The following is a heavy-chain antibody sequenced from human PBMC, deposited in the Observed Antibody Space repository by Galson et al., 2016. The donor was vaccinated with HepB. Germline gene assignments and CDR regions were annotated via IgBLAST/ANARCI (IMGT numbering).Heavy chain of an antibody. J-gene: IGHJ5*02. CDR2: ISSSGTT. CDR3: ASHGPKVRGWWGKWFDP. CDR1: GGSISSSDYY. Sequence: SETLSLTCTVSGGSISSSDYYWGWIRQPPGKGLDWIGSISSSGTTDYNPSLRNRITIFIDTSTNQFSLKLSSVTAADTALYFCASHGPKVRGWWGKWFDPWGPGTLVTVSS. D-gene: IGHD2-8*02. V-gene: IGHV4-39*01.